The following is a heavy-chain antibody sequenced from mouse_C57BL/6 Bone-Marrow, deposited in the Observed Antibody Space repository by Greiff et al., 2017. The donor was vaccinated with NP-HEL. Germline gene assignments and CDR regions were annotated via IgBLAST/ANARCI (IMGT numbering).Heavy chain of an antibody. Sequence: DVMLVESGGGLVQPGGSLKLSCAASGFTFSDYYMYWVRQTPEKRLEWVAYISNGGGSTYYPDTVKGRFTISRDNAKNTLYLQMSRLKSEDTAMYYCARRGGYDWFAYWGQGTLVTVSA. D-gene: IGHD2-2*01. CDR1: GFTFSDYY. V-gene: IGHV5-12*01. J-gene: IGHJ3*01. CDR2: ISNGGGST. CDR3: ARRGGYDWFAY.